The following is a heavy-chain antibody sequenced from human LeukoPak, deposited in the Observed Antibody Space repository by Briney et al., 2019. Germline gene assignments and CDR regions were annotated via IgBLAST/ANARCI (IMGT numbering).Heavy chain of an antibody. CDR2: LQYDRTNV. CDR3: ARVRSGSYYVDGFDI. V-gene: IGHV3-30*04. D-gene: IGHD3-10*01. J-gene: IGHJ3*02. CDR1: GFTFSSYE. Sequence: PGGSLRLSCAASGFTFSSYEMNWVRQAPGKGLEWVAYLQYDRTNVQYADSVRGRFTISRDNAKNSLYLQMNSLRAEDTAVYYCARVRSGSYYVDGFDIWGQGTMVTVSS.